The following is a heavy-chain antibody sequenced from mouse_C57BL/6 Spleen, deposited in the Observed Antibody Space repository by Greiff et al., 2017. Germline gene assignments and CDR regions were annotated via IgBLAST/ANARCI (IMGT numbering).Heavy chain of an antibody. V-gene: IGHV1-62-2*01. CDR1: GYTFTEYT. D-gene: IGHD2-5*01. CDR3: ARHEEGAYYSNYGGFAY. J-gene: IGHJ3*01. Sequence: QVQLQQSGAELVKPGASVKLSCKASGYTFTEYTIHWVKQRSGQGLEWIGWFYPGSGSIKYNEKVKDKATLTADKSSSTVYMELSRLTSEDSAVYCCARHEEGAYYSNYGGFAYWGQGTLVTVSA. CDR2: FYPGSGSI.